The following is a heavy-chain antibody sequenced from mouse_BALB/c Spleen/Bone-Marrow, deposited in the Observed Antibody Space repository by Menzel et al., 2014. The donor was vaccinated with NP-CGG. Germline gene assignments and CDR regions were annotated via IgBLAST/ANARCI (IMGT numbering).Heavy chain of an antibody. CDR1: GYTFTSYW. CDR2: IYPSDSYT. V-gene: IGHV1-69*02. Sequence: QVQLQQSGAELVRPGASVKLSCKASGYTFTSYWINWMKQRPGRGLEWIGNIYPSDSYTNYNQKFKDRATLTVDKSSSTAYMQLSSPTSEDSAVYYCTRSYGSSYEYYFDYWGQGTTLTVSP. D-gene: IGHD1-1*01. CDR3: TRSYGSSYEYYFDY. J-gene: IGHJ2*01.